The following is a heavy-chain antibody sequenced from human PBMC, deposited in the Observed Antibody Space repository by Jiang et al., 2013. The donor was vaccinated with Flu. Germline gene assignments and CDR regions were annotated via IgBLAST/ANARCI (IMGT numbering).Heavy chain of an antibody. V-gene: IGHV4-59*08. CDR1: GGSISNYY. Sequence: GSGLVKPSETLSLTCTVAGGSISNYYWSWIRQPPGKGLEWIGYVYYNGRTNYTPSLKSRVAMSVDTSKNQFSLNVRSVTATDTAIYYCARHPRGGAVTTVTSWGQGTLVTVSS. J-gene: IGHJ4*02. CDR2: VYYNGRT. D-gene: IGHD4-17*01. CDR3: ARHPRGGAVTTVTS.